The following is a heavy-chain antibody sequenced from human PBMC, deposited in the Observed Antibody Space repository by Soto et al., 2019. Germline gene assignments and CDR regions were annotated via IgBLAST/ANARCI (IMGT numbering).Heavy chain of an antibody. V-gene: IGHV5-10-1*01. CDR3: ARINQQLVQDDYYYYGMDV. D-gene: IGHD6-13*01. CDR2: IDPSDSYT. J-gene: IGHJ6*02. CDR1: GYSFTSYW. Sequence: PGESLKISCKGSGYSFTSYWISWVRQMPGKGLEWMGRIDPSDSYTNYSPSFQGHVTISADKSISTAYLQWSSLKASDTAMYYCARINQQLVQDDYYYYGMDVWGQGTTVTVSS.